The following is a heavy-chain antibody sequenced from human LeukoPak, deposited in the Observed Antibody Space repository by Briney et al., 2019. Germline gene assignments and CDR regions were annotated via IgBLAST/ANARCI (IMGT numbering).Heavy chain of an antibody. CDR2: IRYSETT. Sequence: SETLSLTCTVSGGSISSSNYYWGWIRQPPGKGLEWIASIRYSETTYYNPSLKSRVTISVDTSKNHFSLKLSSATAADTAVYYCARRTTYFGWRPSESPSCFDYWGQGTLVTVSS. D-gene: IGHD3-9*01. CDR3: ARRTTYFGWRPSESPSCFDY. CDR1: GGSISSSNYY. V-gene: IGHV4-39*02. J-gene: IGHJ4*02.